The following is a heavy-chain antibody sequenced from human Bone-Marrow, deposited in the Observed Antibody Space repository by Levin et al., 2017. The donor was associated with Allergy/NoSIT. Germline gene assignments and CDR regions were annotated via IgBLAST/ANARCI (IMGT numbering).Heavy chain of an antibody. Sequence: GGSLRLSCAASGFTFSNYAMSWVRQAPGKGLEWVANIRQDGSDRYYVDSVKGRFTISKDSATDSVYLEMNDLRVEDTGVYYCARASLTTVVTDYFYYGMDRWGQGTTVIVSS. V-gene: IGHV3-7*01. CDR1: GFTFSNYA. CDR3: ARASLTTVVTDYFYYGMDR. J-gene: IGHJ6*02. CDR2: IRQDGSDR. D-gene: IGHD4-23*01.